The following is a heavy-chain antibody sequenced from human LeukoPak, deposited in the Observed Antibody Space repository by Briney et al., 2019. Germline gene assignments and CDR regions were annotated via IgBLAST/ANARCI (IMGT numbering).Heavy chain of an antibody. Sequence: PGGSLRLSCAASGFTFSSRWMHWVRQAPGKGLECVSRIKTDGSSTDYADSVRGRFTISRDNAKNTLYLQMNSLRVEDTAVYYCARDHSPGWFGPWGQGTLVTVSS. CDR1: GFTFSSRW. V-gene: IGHV3-74*01. D-gene: IGHD4-11*01. CDR2: IKTDGSST. CDR3: ARDHSPGWFGP. J-gene: IGHJ5*02.